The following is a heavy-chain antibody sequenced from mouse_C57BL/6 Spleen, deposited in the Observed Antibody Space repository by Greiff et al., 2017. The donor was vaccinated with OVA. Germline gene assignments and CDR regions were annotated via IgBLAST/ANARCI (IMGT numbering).Heavy chain of an antibody. D-gene: IGHD1-1*01. V-gene: IGHV1-22*01. CDR3: ARRGGSSPDY. CDR2: INPNNGGT. Sequence: EFPLLPSGPVLVTPLASVSMSCTASVFSFTDSNMPFLLPRPVPCLAWIGYINPNNGGTSYNQKFKGKATLTVNKSSSTAYMELRSLTSEDSAVYYCARRGGSSPDYWGQGTTLTVSS. J-gene: IGHJ2*01. CDR1: VFSFTDSN.